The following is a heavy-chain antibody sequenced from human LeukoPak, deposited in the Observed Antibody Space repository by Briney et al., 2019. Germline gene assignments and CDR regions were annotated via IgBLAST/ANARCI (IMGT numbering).Heavy chain of an antibody. CDR2: ISDRGNTM. CDR1: GFTFSDYY. CDR3: ARLGYGSSSLDY. J-gene: IGHJ4*02. V-gene: IGHV3-11*01. D-gene: IGHD6-6*01. Sequence: GGSLGLSCAASGFTFSDYYMSWIRQAPGKGLEWISYISDRGNTMYYADFVRGRFTISRDNAKNSLYLQMNSLRADDTAVYYCARLGYGSSSLDYWGQGTLVTVSS.